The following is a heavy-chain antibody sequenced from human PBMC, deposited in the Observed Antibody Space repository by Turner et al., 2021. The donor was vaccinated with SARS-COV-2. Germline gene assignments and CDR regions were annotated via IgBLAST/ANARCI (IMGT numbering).Heavy chain of an antibody. CDR3: VTKKFGTTYFQS. J-gene: IGHJ4*02. Sequence: EVHLVESGGGLVQPGGSLRLSCAASGLTFSNYDMNWVRQAAGKGLEWVSYISPNGTTIYYAEYVKGRFTIYRDNDKNSLYLQMESLRADDTALYYCVTKKFGTTYFQSWGQGTLVTVSS. CDR2: ISPNGTTI. D-gene: IGHD1-1*01. V-gene: IGHV3-48*03. CDR1: GLTFSNYD.